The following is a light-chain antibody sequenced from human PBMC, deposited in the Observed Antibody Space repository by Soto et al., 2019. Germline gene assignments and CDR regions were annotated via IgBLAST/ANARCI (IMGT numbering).Light chain of an antibody. CDR3: QHYKMYSEA. V-gene: IGKV1-5*03. CDR1: QTIXSW. J-gene: IGKJ1*01. Sequence: IRLTQSPSTLSGSVGDRVTITCRASQTIXSWLGWYQQKPGKAPKVLXDKASTLKIGGPSSLSGSGSGTAFTPTISSLQPDECAVYYLQHYKMYSEAFGQGTKVDIK. CDR2: KAS.